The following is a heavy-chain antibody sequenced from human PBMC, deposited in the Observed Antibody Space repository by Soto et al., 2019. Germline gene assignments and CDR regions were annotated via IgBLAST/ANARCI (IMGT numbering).Heavy chain of an antibody. CDR3: ARAVQYYDASGYAN. J-gene: IGHJ4*02. Sequence: QVKLVQSGTEVKKPGASIKVSCKASGYSFATSGMSWVRQAPGQGLEWMGWISVYNVNTNYDQNRQYRVTITTDTSTNTAYLEVRNLRSDDTAVYYCARAVQYYDASGYANWGQGTLVTVSS. V-gene: IGHV1-18*01. CDR1: GYSFATSG. CDR2: ISVYNVNT. D-gene: IGHD3-22*01.